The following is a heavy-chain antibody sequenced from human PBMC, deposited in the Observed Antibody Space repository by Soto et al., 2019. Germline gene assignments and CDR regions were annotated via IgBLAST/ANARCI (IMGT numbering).Heavy chain of an antibody. CDR1: GFTFSSYW. CDR2: INTDGSTT. CDR3: SPGGWHSCRN. V-gene: IGHV3-74*01. Sequence: EVQLVESGGGLVQPGGSLRLSCATSGFTFSSYWMHWVRQAPGKGLVWVSLINTDGSTTSYADSVKGRFTISRDNAKNTLYLKMNSLRAEDTAVYYCSPGGWHSCRNWGPGTLVTVSS. D-gene: IGHD6-19*01. J-gene: IGHJ1*01.